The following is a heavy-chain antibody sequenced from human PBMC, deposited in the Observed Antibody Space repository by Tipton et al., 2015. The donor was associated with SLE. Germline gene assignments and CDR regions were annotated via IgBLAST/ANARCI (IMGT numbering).Heavy chain of an antibody. CDR3: ARVYLWEWGAFDI. CDR1: GFTFSDYY. Sequence: SLRLSCAASGFTFSDYYMGWIRQAPGKGLEWVSYISSSGSTIYYADSVKGRFTISRDNAKNSLYLQMNSLRAEDTAVYYCARVYLWEWGAFDIWGQGTMVTVSS. V-gene: IGHV3-11*04. J-gene: IGHJ3*02. D-gene: IGHD3-16*01. CDR2: ISSSGSTI.